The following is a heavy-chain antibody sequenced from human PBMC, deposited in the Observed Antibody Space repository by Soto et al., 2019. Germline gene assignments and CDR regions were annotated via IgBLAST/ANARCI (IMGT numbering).Heavy chain of an antibody. Sequence: PSETLSLTGAVYGGSHSGYYWSWIRQPPGKGLEWIGEINHSGSTNYNPSLKSRVTISVDTSKNQFSLKLSSVTAADTAVYYCARGRGFDYWGQGTLVTVSS. J-gene: IGHJ4*02. CDR2: INHSGST. CDR1: GGSHSGYY. D-gene: IGHD3-10*01. CDR3: ARGRGFDY. V-gene: IGHV4-34*01.